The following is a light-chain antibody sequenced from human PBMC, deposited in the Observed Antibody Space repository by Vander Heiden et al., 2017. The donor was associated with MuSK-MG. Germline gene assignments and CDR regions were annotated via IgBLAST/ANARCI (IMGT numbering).Light chain of an antibody. CDR3: CSYAGSYTWV. CDR1: SSDVGGYNY. V-gene: IGLV2-11*01. J-gene: IGLJ3*02. CDR2: DVS. Sequence: QSALTQPRSVSGSPGQSVTISCTGTSSDVGGYNYVSWYQQHPGKAPKLMIYDVSKRPSGVPDRFSGSKSGNTASLTISGLQAEDEADYYCCSYAGSYTWVFDGGTKL.